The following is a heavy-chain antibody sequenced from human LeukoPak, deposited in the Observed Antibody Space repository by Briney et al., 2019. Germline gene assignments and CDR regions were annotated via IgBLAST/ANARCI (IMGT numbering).Heavy chain of an antibody. CDR1: GYTFTGYF. CDR2: INPNSGAT. Sequence: ASVNVSCTASGYTFTGYFIHWVRQAPGQGLEWMGWINPNSGATNYAQNFQGRVTMTRETSISTAYMELSSLRSEDTAVYYCALCLEYSSSYYYYYYMDVWGKGTTVTVSS. CDR3: ALCLEYSSSYYYYYYMDV. J-gene: IGHJ6*03. D-gene: IGHD6-6*01. V-gene: IGHV1-2*02.